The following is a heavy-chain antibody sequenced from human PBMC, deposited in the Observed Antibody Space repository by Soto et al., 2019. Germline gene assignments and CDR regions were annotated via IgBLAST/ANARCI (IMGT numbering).Heavy chain of an antibody. CDR2: INHSGST. D-gene: IGHD3-22*01. CDR1: GGSFSGYY. J-gene: IGHJ4*02. V-gene: IGHV4-34*01. CDR3: ARGPYKYYYDSSGFTRQGNDY. Sequence: SETLPLTCAVYGGSFSGYYWSWIRQPPGKGLEWIGEINHSGSTNYNPSLKSRVTISVDTSKNQFSLKLSSVTAADTAVYYCARGPYKYYYDSSGFTRQGNDYWGQGTLVTVSS.